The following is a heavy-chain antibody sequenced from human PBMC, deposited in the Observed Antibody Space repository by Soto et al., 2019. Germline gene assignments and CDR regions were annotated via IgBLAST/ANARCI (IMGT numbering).Heavy chain of an antibody. Sequence: SETLSLTCTVSGGSISSGGYYWSWIRQHPGKGLEWIGYIYYSGSTYYNPSLKSRVTISVDTSKNQFSLKLSSVTAADTAVYYCAREGQAAAGTSYYYYYMDVWGKGTTVTVSS. J-gene: IGHJ6*03. CDR2: IYYSGST. CDR3: AREGQAAAGTSYYYYYMDV. D-gene: IGHD6-13*01. V-gene: IGHV4-31*03. CDR1: GGSISSGGYY.